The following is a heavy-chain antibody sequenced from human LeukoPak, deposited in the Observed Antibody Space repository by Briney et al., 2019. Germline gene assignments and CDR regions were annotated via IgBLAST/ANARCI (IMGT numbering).Heavy chain of an antibody. V-gene: IGHV4-59*01. CDR2: IYYSGST. D-gene: IGHD5-18*01. CDR1: GGSISSYY. Sequence: SETLSLNCTVSGGSISSYYWSWIRQPPGQGLEWIGYIYYSGSTNYNPSLKSRVTISVDTSKNQFSLKLSSVTAADTAVYYCARSGYSYGWDYFDYWGQGTLVTVSS. CDR3: ARSGYSYGWDYFDY. J-gene: IGHJ4*02.